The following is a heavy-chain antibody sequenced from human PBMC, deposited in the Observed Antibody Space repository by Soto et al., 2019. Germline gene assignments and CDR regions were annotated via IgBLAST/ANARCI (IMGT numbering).Heavy chain of an antibody. J-gene: IGHJ6*02. Sequence: GASVKVSCKASGYTFTGYYMHWVRQAPGQGLEWMGWINPNSGGTIYAQKFQGWVTMTRGTSISTAYMELSRLRSDDTAVYYCARDLRCSSTSCYTDTDYYYGMDVWGQGTTVTVSS. CDR1: GYTFTGYY. CDR3: ARDLRCSSTSCYTDTDYYYGMDV. D-gene: IGHD2-2*02. CDR2: INPNSGGT. V-gene: IGHV1-2*04.